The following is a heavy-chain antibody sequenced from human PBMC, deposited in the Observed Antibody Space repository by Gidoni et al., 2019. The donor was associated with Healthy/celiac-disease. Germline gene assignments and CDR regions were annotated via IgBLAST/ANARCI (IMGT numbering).Heavy chain of an antibody. CDR3: ASQRSGSYPFDY. V-gene: IGHV4-39*01. D-gene: IGHD1-26*01. Sequence: QLQLQESGPGLVTPSETLSLTCTVSGGSLSSSSSYWGWIRQPPGKGLEWIGSIDYSGSTYYNPSLKSRVTISVDTSKNQFSLKLSSVTAADTAVYYCASQRSGSYPFDYWGQGTLVTVSS. J-gene: IGHJ4*02. CDR1: GGSLSSSSSY. CDR2: IDYSGST.